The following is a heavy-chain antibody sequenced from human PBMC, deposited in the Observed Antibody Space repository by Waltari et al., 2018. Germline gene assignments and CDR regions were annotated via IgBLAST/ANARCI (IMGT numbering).Heavy chain of an antibody. CDR2: SNPNSGNT. CDR3: ARGSVENYYDSSGYALGDY. D-gene: IGHD3-22*01. V-gene: IGHV1-8*01. J-gene: IGHJ4*02. Sequence: QVQLVQSGAEVKKPGASVKVSCKASGYTFTSYDINWVRQATGQGLEWMGWSNPNSGNTGDAQKFQGRVTMTRNTSISTAYMELSSLRSEDTAVYYCARGSVENYYDSSGYALGDYWGQGTLVTVSS. CDR1: GYTFTSYD.